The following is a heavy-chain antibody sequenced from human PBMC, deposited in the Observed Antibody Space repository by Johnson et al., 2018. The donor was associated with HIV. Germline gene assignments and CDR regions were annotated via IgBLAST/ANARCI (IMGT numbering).Heavy chain of an antibody. CDR2: ISYDGSNK. CDR1: GFTFSSYA. D-gene: IGHD5-24*01. Sequence: QMLLVESGGGVVQPGRSLRLSCAASGFTFSSYAMHWVRQAPGKGLEWVAVISYDGSNKYYADSVKGRFTISRDNSKNTLYLQMNSLRAEDTAVYDCARDQVVEMATIIGDDAFDIWGQGTMVTVSS. V-gene: IGHV3-30-3*01. J-gene: IGHJ3*02. CDR3: ARDQVVEMATIIGDDAFDI.